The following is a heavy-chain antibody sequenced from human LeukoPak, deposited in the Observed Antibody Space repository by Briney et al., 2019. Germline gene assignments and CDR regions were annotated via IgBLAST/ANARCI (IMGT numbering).Heavy chain of an antibody. CDR1: GFTFSSYG. Sequence: GGSLRLSCAASGFTFSSYGMSWVRQAPGKGLEWVSAISGSGDSTYYADSVKGRFTISRDNSKNTLYLQMNSLRAEDTAVYYCAKDRGIISDYWGQGTLVTVSS. J-gene: IGHJ4*02. V-gene: IGHV3-23*01. CDR3: AKDRGIISDY. D-gene: IGHD3-10*01. CDR2: ISGSGDST.